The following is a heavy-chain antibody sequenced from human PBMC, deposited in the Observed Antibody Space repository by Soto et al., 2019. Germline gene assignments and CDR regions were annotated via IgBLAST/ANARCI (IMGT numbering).Heavy chain of an antibody. V-gene: IGHV3-30*18. CDR1: GFTFSSYG. D-gene: IGHD3-3*01. CDR2: ISYEGSNK. Sequence: GGSLRLSCAASGFTFSSYGMHWFRQAPGKGLEWVAVISYEGSNKYYADSVKGRFTISRDNSKNTRYLQMNSLRAEDTAVYYCAKDVLRFLEWLAFYGMDVWGQGTTVTVSS. J-gene: IGHJ6*02. CDR3: AKDVLRFLEWLAFYGMDV.